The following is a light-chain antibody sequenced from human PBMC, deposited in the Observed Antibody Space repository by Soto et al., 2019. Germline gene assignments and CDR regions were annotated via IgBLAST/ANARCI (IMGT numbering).Light chain of an antibody. V-gene: IGLV4-60*03. CDR1: NGHSSYI. CDR2: LEGSGTY. CDR3: ETWDTNTRV. J-gene: IGLJ3*02. Sequence: QLVLTQSSSASASLGSSVKLTCTLSNGHSSYIIAWHQQQPGKAPRYLMKLEGSGTYNKGSGVPDRFSGSGSGADRYLTISNLQSEDEADYYCETWDTNTRVFGGGTKLTVL.